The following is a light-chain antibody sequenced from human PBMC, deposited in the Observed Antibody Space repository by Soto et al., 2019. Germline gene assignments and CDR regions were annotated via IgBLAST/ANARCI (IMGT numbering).Light chain of an antibody. Sequence: QSALTQPASVSGTPGQSITISCTGTRSDVGNSNRVSWYQQEPGKAPKLIIFEDTRRPSGISHRFSGYRSGYTASLTISGLLAEDEAEYYCAAKVGSKFGGGTKLTVL. CDR2: EDT. J-gene: IGLJ3*02. CDR3: AAKVGSK. V-gene: IGLV2-23*01. CDR1: RSDVGNSNR.